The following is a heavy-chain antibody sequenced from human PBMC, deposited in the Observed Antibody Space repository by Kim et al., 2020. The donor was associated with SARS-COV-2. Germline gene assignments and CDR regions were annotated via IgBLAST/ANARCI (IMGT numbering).Heavy chain of an antibody. CDR2: IYYSGST. Sequence: SETLSLTCTVSGGSVSSGSYYWSWIRQPPGKGLEWIGYIYYSGSTNYNPSLKSRVTISVDTSKNQFSLKLSSVTAADTAVYYCARDGSGSGSYYKAPFDYWGQGTLVTVSS. CDR3: ARDGSGSGSYYKAPFDY. CDR1: GGSVSSGSYY. D-gene: IGHD3-10*01. J-gene: IGHJ4*02. V-gene: IGHV4-61*01.